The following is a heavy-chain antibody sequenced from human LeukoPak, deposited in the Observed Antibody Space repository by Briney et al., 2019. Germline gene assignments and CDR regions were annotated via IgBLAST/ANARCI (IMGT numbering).Heavy chain of an antibody. Sequence: PGGSLRLSCAVSGFTSSSYWMHWVRQAPGKGLVWVSRINNDGTYTVYADSVEGRFTISRDNAKNTLYLQMNSLRPEDTAVYYCGREIEAPGKTLDYWGQGTLVTVSS. J-gene: IGHJ4*02. V-gene: IGHV3-74*01. CDR3: GREIEAPGKTLDY. CDR2: INNDGTYT. CDR1: GFTSSSYW.